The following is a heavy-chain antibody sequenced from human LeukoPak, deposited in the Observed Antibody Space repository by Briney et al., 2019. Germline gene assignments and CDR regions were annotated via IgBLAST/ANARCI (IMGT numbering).Heavy chain of an antibody. V-gene: IGHV4-59*12. CDR2: IYYSGST. J-gene: IGHJ5*02. D-gene: IGHD4-17*01. CDR3: ARGQVTTVTTLSWFDP. CDR1: GGSTSSYY. Sequence: PSETLSLTCTVSGGSTSSYYWSWIRQPPGKGLEWIGYIYYSGSTNYNPSLKSRVTISVDTSKNQFSLKLSSVTAADTAVYYCARGQVTTVTTLSWFDPWGQGTLVTVSS.